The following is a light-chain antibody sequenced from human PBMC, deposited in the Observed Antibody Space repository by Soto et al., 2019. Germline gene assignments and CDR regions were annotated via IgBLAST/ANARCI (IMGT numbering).Light chain of an antibody. J-gene: IGKJ3*01. V-gene: IGKV1-27*01. Sequence: IQMTQSPSSLSASVGDRVTISCRASQDINNYLAWYQQKPGKAPKLLIYAASTLQSGVPSRFSGSGSGTAFTLTISSLQPEDVATYYCQRHNSAPPVTFGPGTKVD. CDR3: QRHNSAPPVT. CDR1: QDINNY. CDR2: AAS.